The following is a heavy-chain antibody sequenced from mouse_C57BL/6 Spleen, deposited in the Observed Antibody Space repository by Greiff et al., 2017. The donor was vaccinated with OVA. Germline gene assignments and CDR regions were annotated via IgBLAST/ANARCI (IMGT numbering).Heavy chain of an antibody. D-gene: IGHD2-4*01. V-gene: IGHV1-82*01. CDR3: ARQDDYGYFDY. CDR1: GYAFSSSW. J-gene: IGHJ2*01. Sequence: VQLVESGPELVKPGASVKISCKASGYAFSSSWMNWVKQRPGKGLEWIGRIYPGDGDTNYNGKFKGKATLTADKSSSTAYMQLSSLTSEDSAVYFCARQDDYGYFDYWGQGTTLTVSS. CDR2: IYPGDGDT.